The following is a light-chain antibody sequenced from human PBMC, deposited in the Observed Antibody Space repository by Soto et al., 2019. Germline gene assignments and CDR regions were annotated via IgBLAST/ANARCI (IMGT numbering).Light chain of an antibody. V-gene: IGKV3-20*01. J-gene: IGKJ4*01. CDR2: GAS. Sequence: ESVLTQSPGTLSLSPGERATLSCRASQSVSSSYLAWYQQKPGQAPRLLIYGASSRATGIPDRFSGSGSGTEFTLTISSLQSEDFAVYYCQQYDHWPLTFGGGTKVDIK. CDR1: QSVSSSY. CDR3: QQYDHWPLT.